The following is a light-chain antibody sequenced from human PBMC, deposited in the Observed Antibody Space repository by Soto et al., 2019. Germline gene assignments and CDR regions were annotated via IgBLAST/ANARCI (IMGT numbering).Light chain of an antibody. CDR3: SSFAGGGNPVL. CDR2: EVT. Sequence: QSALTQPPSASGSLGQSVTISCTGTSSDVGGYNYVSWHQQHPGKAPKLMIYEVTKRPSGVPDRFSGSKSGTTASLTVSGLQAEDEADYYCSSFAGGGNPVLFGGGTKLPVL. J-gene: IGLJ2*01. V-gene: IGLV2-8*01. CDR1: SSDVGGYNY.